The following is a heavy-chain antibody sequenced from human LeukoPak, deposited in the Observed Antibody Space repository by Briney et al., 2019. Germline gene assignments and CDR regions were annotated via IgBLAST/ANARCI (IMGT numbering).Heavy chain of an antibody. CDR2: TYYSGST. CDR1: GGSISSYY. CDR3: ARDSLDYYDSSGYPE. J-gene: IGHJ4*02. V-gene: IGHV4-59*01. D-gene: IGHD3-22*01. Sequence: SETLSLTCTVSGGSISSYYWSWIRQPPGKGLEWIGYTYYSGSTNYNPSLKSRVTISVDTSKNQFSLKLSSVTAADTAVYYCARDSLDYYDSSGYPEWGQGTLVTVSS.